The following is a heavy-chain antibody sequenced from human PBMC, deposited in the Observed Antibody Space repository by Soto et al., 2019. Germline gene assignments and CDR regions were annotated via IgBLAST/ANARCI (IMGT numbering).Heavy chain of an antibody. J-gene: IGHJ5*01. CDR2: IYYSGST. CDR1: GGSIRSSDFY. CDR3: ASSSRAFDF. D-gene: IGHD2-2*01. Sequence: SETLSLTCTVSGGSIRSSDFYWGWIRQSPGKGLEWIGSIYYSGSTYYNPSLKSRVTISVDTSKNQFSLKLSSVTAADTSVYYCASSSRAFDFWGQGIPVTVS. V-gene: IGHV4-39*01.